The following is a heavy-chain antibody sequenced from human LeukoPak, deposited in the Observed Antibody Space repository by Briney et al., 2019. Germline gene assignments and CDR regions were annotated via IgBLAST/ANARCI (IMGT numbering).Heavy chain of an antibody. CDR3: AREAITGTWESHWFDP. CDR2: IIPIFGTA. V-gene: IGHV1-69*05. Sequence: SVKVSCKASGYTFTSYDINWVRQATGQGLEWMGGIIPIFGTANYAQKFQGRVTITTDESTSTAYMELSSLRSEDTAVYYCAREAITGTWESHWFDPWGQGTLVTVSS. J-gene: IGHJ5*02. D-gene: IGHD1-20*01. CDR1: GYTFTSYD.